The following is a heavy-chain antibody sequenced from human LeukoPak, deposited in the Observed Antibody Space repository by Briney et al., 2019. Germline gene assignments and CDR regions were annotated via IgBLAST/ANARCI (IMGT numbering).Heavy chain of an antibody. V-gene: IGHV4-30-4*01. Sequence: PSETLSLTCTVSGGSIRSGDYSWSWIRQPPGKGLEWIGYIYYSGSTYYNPSLKSRVTISGDTSKNQFSLNLSSVTAADTAVYYCATDRARGGDSFDYWGQGILVTVSS. CDR1: GGSIRSGDYS. CDR3: ATDRARGGDSFDY. CDR2: IYYSGST. J-gene: IGHJ4*02. D-gene: IGHD3-10*01.